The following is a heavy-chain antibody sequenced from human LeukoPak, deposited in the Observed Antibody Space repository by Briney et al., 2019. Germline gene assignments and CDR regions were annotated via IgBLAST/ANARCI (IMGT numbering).Heavy chain of an antibody. CDR3: ARGIVLMVYAFDY. Sequence: SETLSLTCTVYGGSFSGYYWSWIRQPPGKGLEWIGEINHSGGTNYNPSLKSRVTISVDTSKNQFSLMLSSVTAAHTALYYCARGIVLMVYAFDYWGQGTLVTVSS. CDR1: GGSFSGYY. V-gene: IGHV4-34*01. CDR2: INHSGGT. D-gene: IGHD2-8*01. J-gene: IGHJ4*02.